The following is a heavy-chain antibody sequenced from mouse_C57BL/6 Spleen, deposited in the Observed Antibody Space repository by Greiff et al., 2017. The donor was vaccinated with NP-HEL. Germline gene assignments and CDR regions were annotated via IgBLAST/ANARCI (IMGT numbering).Heavy chain of an antibody. D-gene: IGHD4-1*01. J-gene: IGHJ2*01. V-gene: IGHV1-19*01. CDR3: ATSSLGDFDY. Sequence: EVQLQQSGPVLVKPGASVKMSCKASGYTFTDYYMNWVKQSHGKSLEWIGVINPYNGGTSYNQKFKGKATLTVDKSSSTAYMELNSLTSEDSAVYYCATSSLGDFDYWGQGTTLTVSS. CDR2: INPYNGGT. CDR1: GYTFTDYY.